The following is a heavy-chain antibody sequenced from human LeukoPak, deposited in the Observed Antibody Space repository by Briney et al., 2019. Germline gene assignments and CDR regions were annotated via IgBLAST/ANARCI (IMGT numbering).Heavy chain of an antibody. CDR2: IYYSGST. CDR1: GGSISSYY. D-gene: IGHD3-3*01. J-gene: IGHJ4*02. CDR3: ARFPGYYDFWSGYFDY. V-gene: IGHV4-59*08. Sequence: PSETLPLTCTVSGGSISSYYWSWIRQPPGKGLEWTGHIYYSGSTSYNPSLKSRVTISVDTSKNQFSLKLSSVTAADTAVYYCARFPGYYDFWSGYFDYWGQGTLVTVSS.